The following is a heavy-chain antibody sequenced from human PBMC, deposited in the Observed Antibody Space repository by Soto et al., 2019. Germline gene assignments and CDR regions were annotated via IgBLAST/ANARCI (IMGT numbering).Heavy chain of an antibody. CDR2: IDYNEINQ. CDR1: GFTFSNYG. V-gene: IGHV3-33*01. D-gene: IGHD3-3*01. J-gene: IGHJ4*02. Sequence: LRLSSVASGFTFSNYGMHRVHQAPGKGLEWVAGIDYNEINQYYIDPVKGRFTISIDQSKNNQHLQMNSVRAEVTAVYYGVRDFCSVPSCYDLWGQGVLVTVSS. CDR3: VRDFCSVPSCYDL.